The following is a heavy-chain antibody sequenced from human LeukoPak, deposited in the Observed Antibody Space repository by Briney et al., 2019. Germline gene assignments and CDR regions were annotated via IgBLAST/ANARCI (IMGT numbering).Heavy chain of an antibody. CDR3: AKEQARIAVGGDCFDY. Sequence: GGSLRLSCAASGFTFSSYDMHWVRQAPGKGLEWAAVISYDGNTKYYADSVQGRFTISRDNSKNTLYLRMISLRPEDTALYYCAKEQARIAVGGDCFDYWGQGTLVAVSS. CDR1: GFTFSSYD. CDR2: ISYDGNTK. V-gene: IGHV3-30*18. J-gene: IGHJ4*02. D-gene: IGHD6-13*01.